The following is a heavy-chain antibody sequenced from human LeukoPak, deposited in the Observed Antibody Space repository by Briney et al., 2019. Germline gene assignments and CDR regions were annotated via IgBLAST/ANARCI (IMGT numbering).Heavy chain of an antibody. V-gene: IGHV4-39*07. CDR3: ARVAYSGGSCLENWFDP. CDR2: IYYSGST. J-gene: IGHJ5*02. Sequence: SETLSLTCTVSGGSISSSSYYWGWIRQPPGKGLEWIGSIYYSGSTYYNPSLKSRVTISVDTSKNQFSLKLSSVTAADTAVYYCARVAYSGGSCLENWFDPWGQGTLVTVSS. D-gene: IGHD2-15*01. CDR1: GGSISSSSYY.